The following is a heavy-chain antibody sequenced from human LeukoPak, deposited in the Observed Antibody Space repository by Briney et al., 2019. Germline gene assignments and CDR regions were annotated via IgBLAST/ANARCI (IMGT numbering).Heavy chain of an antibody. V-gene: IGHV4-34*01. CDR3: ARTTEGYCRSTSYSWCYYYYMDV. D-gene: IGHD2-2*01. Sequence: QASETLSLTCAVYGGSFSGYYWSGILQPPRKGLQWIVEINHSGSTNYNTFLKSRVTISLDTSKNQFSLKLSSVTAADTAVYYCARTTEGYCRSTSYSWCYYYYMDVWGKGTTVTVSS. CDR1: GGSFSGYY. CDR2: INHSGST. J-gene: IGHJ6*03.